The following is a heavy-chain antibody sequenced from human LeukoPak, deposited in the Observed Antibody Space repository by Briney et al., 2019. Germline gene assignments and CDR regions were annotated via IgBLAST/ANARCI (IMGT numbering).Heavy chain of an antibody. CDR3: ARTSGSSHFGY. CDR1: GGSFSGYY. Sequence: SETLSLTCAVYGGSFSGYYWSWIRQPPGKGLEWIGEINHSGSTNYNPSLKSRVTISVDTSENQFSLKLSSVTAADTAVYYCARTSGSSHFGYWGQGTLVTVSS. V-gene: IGHV4-34*01. J-gene: IGHJ4*02. D-gene: IGHD1-26*01. CDR2: INHSGST.